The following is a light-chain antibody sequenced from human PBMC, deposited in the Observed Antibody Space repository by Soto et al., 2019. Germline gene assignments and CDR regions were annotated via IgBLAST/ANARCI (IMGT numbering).Light chain of an antibody. J-gene: IGKJ1*01. CDR1: QSVSSN. Sequence: ERVMTQSPATLSVSPGERATLSCRASQSVSSNLGWYQQKPGQAPRLLIYGASTRATGIPARFSGSGSGTEITLTISSRHYEDFEVYYCQQYNNGPPWTFGQGTKVEIK. V-gene: IGKV3-15*01. CDR3: QQYNNGPPWT. CDR2: GAS.